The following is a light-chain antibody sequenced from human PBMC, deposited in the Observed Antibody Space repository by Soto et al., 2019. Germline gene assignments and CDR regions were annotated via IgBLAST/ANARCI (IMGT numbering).Light chain of an antibody. Sequence: EIVLTQSPATLSLSPGERATLSCRASQSVSSYLAWYQQKPGQAPRLLIYDASNRATGIPARFSGSGSGTDFTLTISSLEPEDFAVYYCQQRVVWPPITFGPGTTVDIK. CDR3: QQRVVWPPIT. V-gene: IGKV3-11*01. CDR2: DAS. J-gene: IGKJ3*01. CDR1: QSVSSY.